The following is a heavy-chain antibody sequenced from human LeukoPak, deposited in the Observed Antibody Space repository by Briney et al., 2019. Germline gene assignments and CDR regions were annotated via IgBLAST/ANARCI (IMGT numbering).Heavy chain of an antibody. CDR3: ARSTRLLWFGELLD. CDR1: GYIFTSYY. Sequence: ASVKVSCKASGYIFTSYYMHWVRQAPGQGLEWMGWISAYNGNTNYAQKLQGRVTMTTDTSTSTAYMELRSLRSDDTAVYYCARSTRLLWFGELLDWGQGTLVTVSS. D-gene: IGHD3-10*01. CDR2: ISAYNGNT. J-gene: IGHJ4*02. V-gene: IGHV1-18*04.